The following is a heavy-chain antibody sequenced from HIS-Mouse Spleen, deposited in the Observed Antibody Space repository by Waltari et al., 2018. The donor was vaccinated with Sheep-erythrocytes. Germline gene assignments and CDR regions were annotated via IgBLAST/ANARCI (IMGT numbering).Heavy chain of an antibody. D-gene: IGHD3-10*01. V-gene: IGHV1-2*02. CDR2: INPNSVGT. CDR3: ASGVIPYGSGSYFLDY. J-gene: IGHJ4*02. Sequence: QVQLVQSGAEVKKPGASVKVSCKASGYTFTGYYMHWVRQAPGQGLEWMGWINPNSVGTNYAQTFQGRVTMPRDTSISTAYMELSRLRSDDTAVYYCASGVIPYGSGSYFLDYWGQGTLVTVSS. CDR1: GYTFTGYY.